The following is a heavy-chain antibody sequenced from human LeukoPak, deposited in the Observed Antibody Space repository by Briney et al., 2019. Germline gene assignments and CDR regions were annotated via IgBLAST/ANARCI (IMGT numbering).Heavy chain of an antibody. CDR3: AGSITMVRGVIGIDY. J-gene: IGHJ4*02. CDR1: GGSISSYY. D-gene: IGHD3-10*01. V-gene: IGHV4-59*12. CDR2: IYYSGST. Sequence: SETLSLTCTVSGGSISSYYWSWIRQPPGKGLEWIGYIYYSGSTYYNPSLKSRVTISVDTSKNQFSLKLSSVTAADTAVYYCAGSITMVRGVIGIDYWGQGTLVTVSS.